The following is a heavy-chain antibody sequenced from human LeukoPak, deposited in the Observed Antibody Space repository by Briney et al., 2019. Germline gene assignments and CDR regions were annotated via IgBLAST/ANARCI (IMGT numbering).Heavy chain of an antibody. J-gene: IGHJ4*02. CDR3: ARVSFAHYFDY. CDR2: IYHSGST. Sequence: SQTLSLTCAVSGGSISSGGYSWSWFRQPPGKGLEWIGYIYHSGSTYYNPSLKSRVTISVDTSKNQFSLKLTSVTAADMAVYYCARVSFAHYFDYWGQGTLVSVSS. V-gene: IGHV4-30-2*01. D-gene: IGHD3-16*01. CDR1: GGSISSGGYS.